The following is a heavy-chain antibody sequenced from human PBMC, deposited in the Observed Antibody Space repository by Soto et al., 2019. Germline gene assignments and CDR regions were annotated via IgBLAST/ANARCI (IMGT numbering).Heavy chain of an antibody. CDR2: ISCDGNNK. D-gene: IGHD2-2*01. CDR3: ASYCTSTSCNRAI. Sequence: GGSLRLSCAASGFTFSSYAMHWVRQAPCKGLEWVAVISCDGNNKYYADSVKGRLTISRDNSKNTLYLQMNSLTAEDTAVYYCASYCTSTSCNRAIWGQGTLVTVSS. V-gene: IGHV3-30-3*01. J-gene: IGHJ1*01. CDR1: GFTFSSYA.